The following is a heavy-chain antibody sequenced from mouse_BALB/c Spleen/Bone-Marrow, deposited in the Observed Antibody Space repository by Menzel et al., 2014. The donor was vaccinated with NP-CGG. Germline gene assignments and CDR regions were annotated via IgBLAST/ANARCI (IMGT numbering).Heavy chain of an antibody. CDR3: ARHRQWLSPFDY. D-gene: IGHD2-2*01. V-gene: IGHV5-6-2*01. CDR1: GFTFSNYY. J-gene: IGHJ2*01. CDR2: INTNGGNT. Sequence: EVNVVESGGGLVKLGGSLKLSCAASGFTFSNYYMSWVRQTPEKGLELVAAINTNGGNTFYPDTVKGRFTISRDNAKNTLYLQMSSLKSEDSALYYCARHRQWLSPFDYWGQGTTLTVSS.